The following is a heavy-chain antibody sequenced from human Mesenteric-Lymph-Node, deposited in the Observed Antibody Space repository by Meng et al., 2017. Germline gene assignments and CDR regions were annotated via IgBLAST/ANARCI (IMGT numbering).Heavy chain of an antibody. CDR3: ARGIIGSSWYLCDACDI. Sequence: GESLKISCAASGFTFSSYSMNWVRQAPGKGLEWVSSISSSSSYIYYADSVKGRFTISRDNARNSLYLQMNSLRAEDTAVYYCARGIIGSSWYLCDACDIWGQGTMVTVSS. V-gene: IGHV3-21*01. CDR2: ISSSSSYI. D-gene: IGHD6-13*01. J-gene: IGHJ3*02. CDR1: GFTFSSYS.